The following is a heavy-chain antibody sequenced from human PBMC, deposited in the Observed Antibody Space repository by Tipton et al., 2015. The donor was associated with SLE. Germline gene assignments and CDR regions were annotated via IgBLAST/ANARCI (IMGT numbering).Heavy chain of an antibody. J-gene: IGHJ4*02. CDR3: AREAGIAAAGQVRSDFDY. CDR1: GYTFSSYD. CDR2: INPSGGST. V-gene: IGHV1-46*01. Sequence: QLVQSGAEVKKPGASVKVSCKASGYTFSSYDINWVRQATGQGLEWMGIINPSGGSTSYAQKFQGRVTMTRDTSTSTVYMELSSLRSEDTAVYYCAREAGIAAAGQVRSDFDYWGQGTLVTVSS. D-gene: IGHD6-13*01.